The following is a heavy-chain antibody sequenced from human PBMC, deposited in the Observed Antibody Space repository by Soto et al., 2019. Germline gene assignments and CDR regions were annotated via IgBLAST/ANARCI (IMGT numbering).Heavy chain of an antibody. D-gene: IGHD3-3*02. J-gene: IGHJ5*02. CDR1: GYTCPSYG. Sequence: GASVKVSCNASGYTCPSYGISWVRQDPGQGLEWMGWISAYNGNTNYAQKLQGRVTMTTDTSTSTAYMELRSLRSDDTAVYYCARYRRIRNFGWTEKEFGPRGQATPGTVAS. V-gene: IGHV1-18*01. CDR3: ARYRRIRNFGWTEKEFGP. CDR2: ISAYNGNT.